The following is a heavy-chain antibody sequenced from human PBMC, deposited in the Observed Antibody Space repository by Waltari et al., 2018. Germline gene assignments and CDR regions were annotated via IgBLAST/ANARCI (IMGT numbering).Heavy chain of an antibody. CDR2: IIPILGIA. J-gene: IGHJ4*02. V-gene: IGHV1-69*08. CDR3: ARDPHCGGDCLPSY. D-gene: IGHD2-21*02. Sequence: QVQLVQSGAEVKKPGSSVKVSCKASGGTFSSYTISWVRPAPGQGLEWMGRIIPILGIANYAQKFQGRVTITADKSTSTAYMELSSLRSEDTAVYYCARDPHCGGDCLPSYWGQGTLVTVSS. CDR1: GGTFSSYT.